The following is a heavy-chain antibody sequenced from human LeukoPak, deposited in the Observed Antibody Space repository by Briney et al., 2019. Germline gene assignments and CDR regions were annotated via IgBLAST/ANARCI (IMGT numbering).Heavy chain of an antibody. D-gene: IGHD1-26*01. CDR3: ARAPRGSYPNWFDP. J-gene: IGHJ5*02. CDR2: ISSSSSYI. V-gene: IGHV3-21*01. CDR1: GFTFSSYS. Sequence: GGSLRLSCAASGFTFSSYSMDWVRQAPGKGLEWVSSISSSSSYIYYADSVKGQFTISRDNAKNSLYLQMNSLRAEDTAVYYCARAPRGSYPNWFDPWGQGTLVTVSS.